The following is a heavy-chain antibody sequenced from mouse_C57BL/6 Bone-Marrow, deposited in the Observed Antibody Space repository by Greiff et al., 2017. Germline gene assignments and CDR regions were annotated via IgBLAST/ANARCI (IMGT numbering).Heavy chain of an antibody. CDR3: ADGYPWFAY. V-gene: IGHV5-6*01. Sequence: EVKLMESGGDLVKPGGSLKLSCAASGFTFSSYGMSWVRQTPDKRLEWVATISSGGSYPYYPDSVKGRFTISRDNAKNTLYLQMSSLKSEDTAMYYCADGYPWFAYWGQGTLVTVSA. CDR1: GFTFSSYG. J-gene: IGHJ3*01. CDR2: ISSGGSYP. D-gene: IGHD2-3*01.